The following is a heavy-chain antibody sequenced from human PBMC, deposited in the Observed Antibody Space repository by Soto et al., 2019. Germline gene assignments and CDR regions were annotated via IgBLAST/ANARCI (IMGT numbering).Heavy chain of an antibody. Sequence: VQLLESGGDLVQPGGSLRLSCAASGFTFNNYAMTWVRQAPGKGLEWVSGVSGSGLTKHYSDTVKGRFTISRDNSKNTLSLQMNSLRAEDTAVYFCAKILVGARSAFDFWGRGTKVTISS. V-gene: IGHV3-23*01. J-gene: IGHJ3*01. CDR1: GFTFNNYA. CDR2: VSGSGLTK. D-gene: IGHD1-26*01. CDR3: AKILVGARSAFDF.